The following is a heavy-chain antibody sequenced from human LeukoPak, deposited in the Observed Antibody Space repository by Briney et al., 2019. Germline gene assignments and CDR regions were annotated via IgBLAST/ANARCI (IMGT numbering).Heavy chain of an antibody. CDR3: ARVTAMATNYYYYYMDV. J-gene: IGHJ6*03. D-gene: IGHD5-18*01. Sequence: SETLSLTCTVSGGSISSYYWSWIRQPPGKGLEWIGYISYSGSTNYNPSLKSRVTISVDTSKNQFSLKLSSVTAADTAVYYCARVTAMATNYYYYYMDVWGKGTTVTISS. V-gene: IGHV4-59*01. CDR2: ISYSGST. CDR1: GGSISSYY.